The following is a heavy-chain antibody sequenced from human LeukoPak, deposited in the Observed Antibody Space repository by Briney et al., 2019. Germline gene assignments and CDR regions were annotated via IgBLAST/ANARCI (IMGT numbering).Heavy chain of an antibody. Sequence: GSLRLSCAASGFTFSSYWMHWVRQAPGKGLLWVSRINSDGSSTSYADSVRGRFTISRDNAKNTLYLQMNSLRAEDTAVYYCARDRSGYFQNWGQGTLVTVSS. CDR2: INSDGSST. J-gene: IGHJ1*01. CDR3: ARDRSGYFQN. CDR1: GFTFSSYW. V-gene: IGHV3-74*01. D-gene: IGHD3-3*01.